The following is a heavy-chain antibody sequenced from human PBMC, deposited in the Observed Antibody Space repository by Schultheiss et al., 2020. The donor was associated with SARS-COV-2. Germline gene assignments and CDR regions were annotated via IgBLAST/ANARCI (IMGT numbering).Heavy chain of an antibody. V-gene: IGHV3-74*01. CDR3: ARESFYGLDV. CDR2: IDYDGSNT. J-gene: IGHJ6*02. Sequence: GGSLRLSCAASGFTLSRHWVHWVRQVPGKGLVWVSRIDYDGSNTQYADSVKGRFTISRDNAKNTVYLQMNSLSAEDAAVYSCARESFYGLDVWGQGTTVTGSS. CDR1: GFTLSRHW.